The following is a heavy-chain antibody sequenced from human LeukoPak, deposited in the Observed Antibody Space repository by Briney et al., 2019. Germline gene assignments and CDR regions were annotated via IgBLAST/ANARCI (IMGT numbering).Heavy chain of an antibody. J-gene: IGHJ4*02. CDR1: GYTFTSYG. D-gene: IGHD3-3*01. CDR3: ARDGGYYDFWSGSDY. Sequence: GASVKVSCKASGYTFTSYGISWVRQAPGQGLEWMGRINPNSGGTNYAQKFQGRVTMTRDTSISTAYMELSRLRSDDTAVYYCARDGGYYDFWSGSDYWGQGTLVTVSS. CDR2: INPNSGGT. V-gene: IGHV1-2*06.